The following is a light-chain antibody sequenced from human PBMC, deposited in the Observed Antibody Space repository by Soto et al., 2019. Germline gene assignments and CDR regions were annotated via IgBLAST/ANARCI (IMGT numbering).Light chain of an antibody. V-gene: IGLV2-23*03. CDR2: EGN. CDR3: CPYAGSSTFVV. CDR1: SSDVGSYNF. Sequence: QSVLTQPASVSGSPGQSITISCAGTSSDVGSYNFVSWYQQHPGKAPKLMIYEGNKRPSGVSNRFSGSKSGNTASLTISGLQAADEADYYCCPYAGSSTFVVFGGGTKLTVL. J-gene: IGLJ2*01.